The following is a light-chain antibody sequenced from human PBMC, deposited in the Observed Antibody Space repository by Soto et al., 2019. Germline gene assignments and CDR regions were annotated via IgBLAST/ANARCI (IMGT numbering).Light chain of an antibody. CDR1: SSDVGGYNY. J-gene: IGLJ1*01. Sequence: QSALTQPPSASGSPGQSVTISCTGASSDVGGYNYVSWYQQHPGKAPKLMIYEVTKRPSGVPDRFSGSKSGNTASLPVSGLQPEDEADYYCSSYAGGNNAYVFGTGTKLTVL. CDR3: SSYAGGNNAYV. V-gene: IGLV2-8*01. CDR2: EVT.